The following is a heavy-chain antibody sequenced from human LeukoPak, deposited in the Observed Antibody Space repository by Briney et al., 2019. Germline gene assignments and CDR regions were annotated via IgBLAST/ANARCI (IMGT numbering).Heavy chain of an antibody. J-gene: IGHJ3*02. CDR3: ARMMNLGAVAGTGSAFDI. Sequence: ASVKVSCKASGYTFTSYGISWVRQAPGQGLEWMGIINPSGGSTSYAQKLQGRVTMTRDMSTSTVYMELSSLRSEDTAVYYCARMMNLGAVAGTGSAFDIWGQGTMVTVSS. V-gene: IGHV1-46*01. D-gene: IGHD6-19*01. CDR1: GYTFTSYG. CDR2: INPSGGST.